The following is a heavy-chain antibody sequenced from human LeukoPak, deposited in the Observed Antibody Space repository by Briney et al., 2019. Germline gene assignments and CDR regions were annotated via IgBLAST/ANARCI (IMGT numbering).Heavy chain of an antibody. V-gene: IGHV4-59*01. CDR3: ARVKKSSGWYGEADRYYFDY. D-gene: IGHD6-19*01. CDR2: VSNSGST. CDR1: NDSIKDYY. Sequence: KASETLSLTCAVSNDSIKDYYWNWIRQPPGKGLEWIGFVSNSGSTNYNPSLKSRVTISIDTSKRQFSLRLTSVTAADTAVYYCARVKKSSGWYGEADRYYFDYWGQGTLVTVSS. J-gene: IGHJ4*02.